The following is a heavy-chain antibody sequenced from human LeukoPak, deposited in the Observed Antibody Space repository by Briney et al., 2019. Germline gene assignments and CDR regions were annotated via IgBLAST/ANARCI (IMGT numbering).Heavy chain of an antibody. CDR1: GFTFSGYA. V-gene: IGHV3-23*01. D-gene: IGHD5-18*01. Sequence: GGSLRLSCAASGFTFSGYAMSWVRQAPGKGLEWVSAISGSGGSTYYADSVKGRFTISRDNSKNTLYLQMNSLRAEDTAVYYCAKAERGYSYGLHNWGQGTLVTVSS. J-gene: IGHJ4*02. CDR2: ISGSGGST. CDR3: AKAERGYSYGLHN.